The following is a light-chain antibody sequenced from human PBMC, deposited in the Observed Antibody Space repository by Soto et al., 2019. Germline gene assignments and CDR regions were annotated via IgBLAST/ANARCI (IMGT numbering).Light chain of an antibody. V-gene: IGKV1-5*01. J-gene: IGKJ1*01. CDR1: QNISSR. CDR3: QQYHSYWT. Sequence: DFQMTQSPSTLSASVGDRVTITCRASQNISSRLAWFQQKQGKAPKLLIYDASSLESGDPQRFSGSGSGTEFTLTISSLQTDDFSTYYCQQYHSYWTFGQGTKVE. CDR2: DAS.